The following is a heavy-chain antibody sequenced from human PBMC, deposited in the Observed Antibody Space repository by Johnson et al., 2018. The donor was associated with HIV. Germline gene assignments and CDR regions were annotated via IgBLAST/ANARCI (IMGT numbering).Heavy chain of an antibody. V-gene: IGHV3-30*02. J-gene: IGHJ3*02. CDR1: GFTFSSYG. CDR3: GSLGDGHQKGAFEI. D-gene: IGHD3-16*01. CDR2: IRYDGSNK. Sequence: QVQLVESGGGVVQPGGSLRLSCAASGFTFSSYGMHWVRQAPGKGLEWVAFIRYDGSNKYYADSVKGRFTISRDKSKNTLYLQMNSLRVEDTAVYFCGSLGDGHQKGAFEIWGHGTMVTVSS.